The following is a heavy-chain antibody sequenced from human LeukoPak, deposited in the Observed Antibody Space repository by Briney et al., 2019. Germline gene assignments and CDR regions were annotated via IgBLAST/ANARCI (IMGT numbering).Heavy chain of an antibody. V-gene: IGHV1-2*02. J-gene: IGHJ4*02. CDR1: GYTFTGYY. D-gene: IGHD5-12*01. CDR3: ARDGDRSGYDWSRVPFDY. CDR2: INPNSGGT. Sequence: ASVKVSCKASGYTFTGYYMHWVRQAPGQGLEWMGWINPNSGGTNYAQKFQGRVTMTRDTSISTAYMELSRLRSDDTAVYYCARDGDRSGYDWSRVPFDYWGQGTLVTVSS.